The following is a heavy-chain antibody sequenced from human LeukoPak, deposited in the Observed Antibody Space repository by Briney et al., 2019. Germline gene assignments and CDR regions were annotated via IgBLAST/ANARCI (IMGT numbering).Heavy chain of an antibody. CDR3: ARGPVVVIAPADY. CDR1: GFTFDDYA. V-gene: IGHV3-9*01. D-gene: IGHD2-21*01. CDR2: ISWNSGSI. J-gene: IGHJ4*02. Sequence: HPGGSLRLSCAASGFTFDDYAMHWVRQAPGKGLEWVSGISWNSGSIGYADSVKGRFTISRDNAKNSLYLQMNSLRAEDTAVYYCARGPVVVIAPADYWGQGTLVTVSP.